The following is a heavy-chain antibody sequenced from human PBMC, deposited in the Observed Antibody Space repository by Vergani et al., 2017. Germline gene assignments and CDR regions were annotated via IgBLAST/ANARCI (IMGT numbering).Heavy chain of an antibody. CDR2: ISGSGGST. CDR1: GFTFNNYA. V-gene: IGHV3-23*01. CDR3: AKASPRNSGYDYLYYYHAMDV. D-gene: IGHD5-12*01. J-gene: IGHJ6*02. Sequence: EVQLLESGGDLVQPGGSLRLSCAASGFTFNNYAMNWVRQAPGKGLEWVSGISGSGGSTYYAGSVKGRFTISRDSSKNTLYLQMNSLSAGDTAVYYCAKASPRNSGYDYLYYYHAMDVWGQGTTVTVSS.